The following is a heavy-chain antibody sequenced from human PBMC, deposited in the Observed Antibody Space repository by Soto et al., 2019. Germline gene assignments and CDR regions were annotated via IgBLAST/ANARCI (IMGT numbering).Heavy chain of an antibody. CDR2: ISGSGGST. J-gene: IGHJ4*02. CDR1: GFTFSSYA. CDR3: AKLYCSGGSCPTLAFFFDY. D-gene: IGHD2-15*01. V-gene: IGHV3-23*01. Sequence: PGGSLRPSCAASGFTFSSYALSWVRQAPGKGLEWVSAISGSGGSTYYADSVKGRFTISRDNSKNTLYLQMNSLRAEDTAVYYCAKLYCSGGSCPTLAFFFDYWGQGTLVTVSS.